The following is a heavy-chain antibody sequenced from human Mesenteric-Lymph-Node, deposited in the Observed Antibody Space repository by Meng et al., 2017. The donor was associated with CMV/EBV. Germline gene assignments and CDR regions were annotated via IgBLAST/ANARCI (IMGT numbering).Heavy chain of an antibody. V-gene: IGHV4-4*01. CDR1: GASISSSDW. D-gene: IGHD3-10*01. J-gene: IGHJ4*02. Sequence: SGASISSSDWWSWVRQPPGKGLEWIGELYHSGSTNYNPSLKSRVTISVDKSKTQFSLNLNSVTAADTAVYFCARLFLYGSGSYFDYWGQGILVTVSS. CDR3: ARLFLYGSGSYFDY. CDR2: LYHSGST.